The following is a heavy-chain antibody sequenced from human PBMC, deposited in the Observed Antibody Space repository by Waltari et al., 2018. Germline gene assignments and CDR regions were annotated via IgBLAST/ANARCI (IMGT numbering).Heavy chain of an antibody. V-gene: IGHV3-30*18. D-gene: IGHD1-26*01. CDR2: ISYDGSNK. J-gene: IGHJ6*02. CDR3: AKGGSYGSGMDV. Sequence: QVQLVESGGGAVQPGRSLRLSCAASGFTFSSYGMHWVRPAPGKGLEWVAVISYDGSNKYYADSVKGRFTISRDNSKNTLYLQMNSLRAEDTAVYYCAKGGSYGSGMDVWGQGTTVTVSS. CDR1: GFTFSSYG.